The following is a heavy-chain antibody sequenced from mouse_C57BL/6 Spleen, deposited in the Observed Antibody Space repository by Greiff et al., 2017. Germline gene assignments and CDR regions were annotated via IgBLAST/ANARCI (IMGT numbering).Heavy chain of an antibody. CDR2: ISSGSSTI. V-gene: IGHV5-17*01. Sequence: EVQLVESGGGLVKPGGSLKLSCAASGFTFSDYGMHWVRQAPEKGLEWVAYISSGSSTINYADTVKGRFTISRDNAKNTLFLQMTSLRSEDTAMYYCARGTTVVPYYFDYWGQGTTLTVSS. D-gene: IGHD1-1*01. J-gene: IGHJ2*01. CDR1: GFTFSDYG. CDR3: ARGTTVVPYYFDY.